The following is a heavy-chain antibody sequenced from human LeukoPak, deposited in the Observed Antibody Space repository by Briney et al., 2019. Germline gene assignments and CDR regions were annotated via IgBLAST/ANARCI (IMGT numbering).Heavy chain of an antibody. V-gene: IGHV4-34*01. CDR3: ARVPLSSLYYDFWSGYRTDAFDI. CDR1: GGSFSGYY. Sequence: SETLSLTCAVYGGSFSGYYWSWIRQPPGKGLEWIGEINHSGSTNYNPSLKSRGTISVDTSKNQFSLKLSSVTAADTAVYYCARVPLSSLYYDFWSGYRTDAFDIWGQGTMVTVSS. D-gene: IGHD3-3*01. CDR2: INHSGST. J-gene: IGHJ3*02.